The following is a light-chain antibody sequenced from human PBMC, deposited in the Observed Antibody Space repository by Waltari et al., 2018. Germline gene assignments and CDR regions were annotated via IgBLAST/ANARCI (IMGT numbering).Light chain of an antibody. CDR1: QDIMNS. CDR2: DAS. Sequence: TQMALSLSSMSASVGDRVTITCQTSQDIMNSLNWYQQKPGKAPKLLISDASNLNTGVPPRFSGSGSGTDFTFTINNLQPEDIATYYCQHYDDLPPAFGQGTRLEIK. J-gene: IGKJ5*01. CDR3: QHYDDLPPA. V-gene: IGKV1-33*01.